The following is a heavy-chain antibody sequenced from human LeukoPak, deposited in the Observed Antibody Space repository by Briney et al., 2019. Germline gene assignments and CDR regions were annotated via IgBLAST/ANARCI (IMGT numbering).Heavy chain of an antibody. D-gene: IGHD3-22*01. Sequence: SETLSLTCTVSGYSISSGYYWGWIRQPPGKGLEWIGSIYHSGSTYYNPSLKSRVTISADTSKNQFSLKLSSVTAADTAVYYCARGEATYYYDSSGYYYPLWGQGTLVTVSS. CDR3: ARGEATYYYDSSGYYYPL. CDR1: GYSISSGYY. CDR2: IYHSGST. V-gene: IGHV4-38-2*02. J-gene: IGHJ4*02.